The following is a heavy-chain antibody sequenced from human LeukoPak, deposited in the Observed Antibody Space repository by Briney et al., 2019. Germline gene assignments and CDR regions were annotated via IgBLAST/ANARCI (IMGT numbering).Heavy chain of an antibody. CDR1: GFTFSSYG. CDR3: AGDSGIAVAGTLDY. J-gene: IGHJ4*02. CDR2: IRFDGSNK. V-gene: IGHV3-30*02. Sequence: GGSLRLSCAASGFTFSSYGMHWVRQAPGKGMEWVAFIRFDGSNKYYADSVKGRLTISRDNSKNTLYLQMNSLRAEDTAVYYCAGDSGIAVAGTLDYWGQGTLVTVSS. D-gene: IGHD6-19*01.